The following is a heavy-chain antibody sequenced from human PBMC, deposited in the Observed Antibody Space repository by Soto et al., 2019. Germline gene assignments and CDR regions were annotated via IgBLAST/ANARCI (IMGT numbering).Heavy chain of an antibody. Sequence: QVQLVESGGGVVQPGRSLILSCAASGFTFSSYAMHWVRQAPGKGLEWLAFISYEGSNKYYADSVKGRFTISRDNSKNTLYMQMNSLRAEAAAVYYCARERRSGLDFWGQGTLVTVSS. CDR2: ISYEGSNK. CDR3: ARERRSGLDF. V-gene: IGHV3-30*04. J-gene: IGHJ4*02. CDR1: GFTFSSYA. D-gene: IGHD2-15*01.